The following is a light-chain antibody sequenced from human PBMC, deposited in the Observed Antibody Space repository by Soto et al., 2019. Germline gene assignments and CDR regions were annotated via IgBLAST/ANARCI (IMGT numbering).Light chain of an antibody. J-gene: IGKJ5*01. CDR2: RTS. V-gene: IGKV3D-15*01. Sequence: EIVMTQSPATLSVSPGERATLSCRASQSISSNLAWYQQKPGQAPRLLMFRTSSRATGIPDRFSGSGSGTEFTLTISSVQPEDVAIYYCQQYTNWPITFGQGTRLEI. CDR1: QSISSN. CDR3: QQYTNWPIT.